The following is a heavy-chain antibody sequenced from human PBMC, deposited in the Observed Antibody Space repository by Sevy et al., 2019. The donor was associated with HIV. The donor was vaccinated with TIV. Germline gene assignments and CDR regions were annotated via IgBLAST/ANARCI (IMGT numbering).Heavy chain of an antibody. D-gene: IGHD2-15*01. CDR1: GFIFSGYN. CDR3: ARGSCIGGSCHTGYHGMDV. J-gene: IGHJ6*02. CDR2: ISTSSTYI. V-gene: IGHV3-21*06. Sequence: GGSLRLSCAASGFIFSGYNMHWGRQAPGKGLEWVSSISTSSTYIYQADSVKGRFTISRDNAQNSVYLQMNSLRVEDTALYYCARGSCIGGSCHTGYHGMDVWGQGTTVTVSS.